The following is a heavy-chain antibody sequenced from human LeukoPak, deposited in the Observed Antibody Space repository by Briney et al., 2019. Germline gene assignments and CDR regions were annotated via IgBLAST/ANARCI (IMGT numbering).Heavy chain of an antibody. J-gene: IGHJ6*02. Sequence: ASVKVSYKASGGTFSSYTISWVRQAPGQGLEWMGRIIPILGMANYAQKFQGRVTITADKSTSTAYMELSSLRSEDTAVYYCARLLGDSSSGPLDVWGQGTTVTVSS. V-gene: IGHV1-69*02. D-gene: IGHD6-6*01. CDR1: GGTFSSYT. CDR2: IIPILGMA. CDR3: ARLLGDSSSGPLDV.